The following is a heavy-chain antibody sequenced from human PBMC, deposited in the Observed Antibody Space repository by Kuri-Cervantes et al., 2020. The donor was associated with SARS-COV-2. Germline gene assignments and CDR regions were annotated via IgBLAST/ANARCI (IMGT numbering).Heavy chain of an antibody. Sequence: ASVKVSCKAPGGTFSRYAFNWVRQAPGKGLEWMGGFDPEDGETIYAQKFQGRVTMTTDTSTSTAYMELRSLRSDDTAVYYCARSRSPPQLERRYYYYYYMDVWGKGTTVTVSS. CDR1: GGTFSRYA. D-gene: IGHD1-1*01. CDR2: FDPEDGET. CDR3: ARSRSPPQLERRYYYYYYMDV. V-gene: IGHV1-24*01. J-gene: IGHJ6*03.